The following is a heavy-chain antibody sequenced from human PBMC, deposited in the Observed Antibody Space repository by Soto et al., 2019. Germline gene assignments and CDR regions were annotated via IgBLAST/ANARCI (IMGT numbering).Heavy chain of an antibody. Sequence: PGGSLRLSSAASGFNFSSYGMHRVRKDTGKGLEWVAVIWYDGSNKYYADSVKGRFTISRDNSKNTLYLQMNSLRAEDTAVYYCAREKEGSIGGMDVWGQGTTVTVSS. CDR2: IWYDGSNK. CDR3: AREKEGSIGGMDV. CDR1: GFNFSSYG. V-gene: IGHV3-33*01. J-gene: IGHJ6*02. D-gene: IGHD2-15*01.